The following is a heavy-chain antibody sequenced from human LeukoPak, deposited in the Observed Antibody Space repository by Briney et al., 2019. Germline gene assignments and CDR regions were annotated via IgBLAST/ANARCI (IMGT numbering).Heavy chain of an antibody. V-gene: IGHV4-34*01. CDR3: ARALAHRH. Sequence: PSETLSLTCAVYGGSFSDYYWSWIRQPPGKGLQWIGEINHSGSTNYSPSLKSRVTISVDTSKNQFSLKLSSMTAADTAVYYCARALAHRHWGQGTLVTVSS. CDR1: GGSFSDYY. CDR2: INHSGST. D-gene: IGHD3-16*02. J-gene: IGHJ4*02.